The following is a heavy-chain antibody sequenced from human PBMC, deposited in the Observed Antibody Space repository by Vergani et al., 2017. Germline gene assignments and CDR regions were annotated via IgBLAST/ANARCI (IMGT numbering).Heavy chain of an antibody. CDR2: VSGSSATP. CDR3: TKGILGYTGYFFDY. D-gene: IGHD5-12*01. CDR1: GFSFPGYA. J-gene: IGHJ4*02. V-gene: IGHV3-23*01. Sequence: EVQLLDSGGGLVQPGGSLRLSCEASGFSFPGYAMSWVRQAPGKGLEWVSSVSGSSATPYYADSVKGRFIISRDNSKNTLHLQMNSLRADDTAVYYCTKGILGYTGYFFDYWGQGTLATVSS.